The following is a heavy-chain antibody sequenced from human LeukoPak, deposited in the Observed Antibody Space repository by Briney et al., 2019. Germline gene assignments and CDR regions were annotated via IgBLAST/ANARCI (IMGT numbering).Heavy chain of an antibody. V-gene: IGHV1-69*13. Sequence: AASVKVSCKASGGTFSSYAISWVRQAPGQGLEWMGGIIPIFGTANYAQKFQGRVTITADESTSTAYMELSSLRSEDTAVYYCARGSLVAAGTVLGRLGFAGEEEWGQGTLVTVSS. J-gene: IGHJ4*02. D-gene: IGHD6-13*01. CDR1: GGTFSSYA. CDR2: IIPIFGTA. CDR3: ARGSLVAAGTVLGRLGFAGEEE.